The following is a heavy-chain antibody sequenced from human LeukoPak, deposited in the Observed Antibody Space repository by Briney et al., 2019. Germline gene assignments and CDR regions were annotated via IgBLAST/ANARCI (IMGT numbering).Heavy chain of an antibody. CDR2: IYYSGST. V-gene: IGHV4-39*01. Sequence: PSETLSLTCTVSGGSISSSSYYWGWIRQPPGKRLEWIGSIYYSGSTYYNPSLKSRVTISVDTSKNQFSLKLSSVTAADTAVYYCARRSSSSWSFSFDYWGQGTLVTVSS. J-gene: IGHJ4*02. CDR3: ARRSSSSWSFSFDY. CDR1: GGSISSSSYY. D-gene: IGHD6-13*01.